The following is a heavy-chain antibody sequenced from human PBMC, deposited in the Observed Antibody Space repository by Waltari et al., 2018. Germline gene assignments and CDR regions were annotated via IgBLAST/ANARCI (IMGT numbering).Heavy chain of an antibody. Sequence: EVKLVESGGGSVQPGGSLRLSCTAPGFIFSIYWMHWVRQVPGKGLLWVSPAGTAERGPTYAGSVKRRFTISRDNAKTTVYLQMYSLRVEDTAVYYSARDTPGDGIDCWSQGTLVTVSS. V-gene: IGHV3-74*03. D-gene: IGHD7-27*01. CDR3: ARDTPGDGIDC. CDR1: GFIFSIYW. CDR2: AGTAERGP. J-gene: IGHJ4*02.